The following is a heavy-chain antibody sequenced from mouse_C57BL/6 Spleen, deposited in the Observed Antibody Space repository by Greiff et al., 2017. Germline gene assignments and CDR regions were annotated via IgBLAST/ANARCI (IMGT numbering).Heavy chain of an antibody. V-gene: IGHV2-9*01. CDR2: IWGGGST. Sequence: VQVVESGPGLVAPSQSLSITCTVSGFSLTSYGVDWVRQPPGKGLEWLGVIWGGGSTNYNSALMSRLSISKDNSKSQVFLKMNSLQTDDTAMYYCAKHQSSGYVGMGAMDYWGQGTSVTVSS. CDR1: GFSLTSYG. D-gene: IGHD3-2*02. CDR3: AKHQSSGYVGMGAMDY. J-gene: IGHJ4*01.